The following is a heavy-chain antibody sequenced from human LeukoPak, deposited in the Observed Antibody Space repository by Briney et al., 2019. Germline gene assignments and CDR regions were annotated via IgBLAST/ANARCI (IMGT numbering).Heavy chain of an antibody. V-gene: IGHV1-2*02. CDR1: GYTFTAYY. CDR3: ARDLDDYGGPPDY. Sequence: ASVKVSCKASGYTFTAYYMHWVRQAPGQGLEWMGWINPNSGGTNYAQKFQGRVTMTRATSISTAYMDLNSLLSDDTAVYYCARDLDDYGGPPDYWGQGTLVTVSS. J-gene: IGHJ4*02. CDR2: INPNSGGT. D-gene: IGHD4-23*01.